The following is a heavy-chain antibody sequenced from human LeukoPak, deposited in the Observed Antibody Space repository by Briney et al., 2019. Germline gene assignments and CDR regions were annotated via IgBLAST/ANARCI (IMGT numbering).Heavy chain of an antibody. CDR3: ARVSRAAAETYYFDY. J-gene: IGHJ4*02. D-gene: IGHD6-13*01. CDR2: INPNSGGT. CDR1: GYTFTGYY. V-gene: IGHV1-2*02. Sequence: ASVKVSCKASGYTFTGYYMHWVRQAPGQGLEWMGWINPNSGGTNYAQKFQGRVTMTRDASISTAYMELSRLRSDDTAVYYCARVSRAAAETYYFDYWAREPWSPSPQ.